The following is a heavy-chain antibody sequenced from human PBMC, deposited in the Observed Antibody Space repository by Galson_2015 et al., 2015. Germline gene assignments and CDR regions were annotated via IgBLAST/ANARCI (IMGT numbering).Heavy chain of an antibody. CDR3: ARLGYSGNYYDSSGYYPGEDAFDI. J-gene: IGHJ3*02. Sequence: SVKVSCKASGGTFSSYAISWVRQAPGQGLEWMGGIIPIFGTANYAQKFQGRVTITADESTSTAYMELSSLRSEDTAVYYCARLGYSGNYYDSSGYYPGEDAFDIWGQGTMVTVSS. V-gene: IGHV1-69*13. CDR1: GGTFSSYA. D-gene: IGHD3-22*01. CDR2: IIPIFGTA.